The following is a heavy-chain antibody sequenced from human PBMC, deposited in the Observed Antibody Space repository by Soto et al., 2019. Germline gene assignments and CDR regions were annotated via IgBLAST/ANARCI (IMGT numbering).Heavy chain of an antibody. V-gene: IGHV4-30-2*01. J-gene: IGHJ5*02. CDR3: ARLPWP. CDR1: GGSISSGGYS. CDR2: SYHSGST. Sequence: QLQLQESGSGLVKPSQTLSLTCAVSGGSISSGGYSWSWIRQPPGRGLEWIGYSYHSGSTYYIPSLKSRVTISVDRSKNQFSRKPSSVTAADTAGYYWARLPWPWGQGTLVTFSS.